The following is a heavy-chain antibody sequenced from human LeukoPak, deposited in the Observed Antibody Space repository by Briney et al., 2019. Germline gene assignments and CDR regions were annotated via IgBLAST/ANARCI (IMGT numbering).Heavy chain of an antibody. CDR1: GFTVSDNY. J-gene: IGHJ4*02. V-gene: IGHV3-53*01. CDR3: AKRLRAAAGYLDY. D-gene: IGHD6-13*01. Sequence: GGSLRLSCAASGFTVSDNYMSWVRQAPGKGLEWVSVIYSGGSTYYADSVKGRFTISRDNSKNTLYLQMNSLRAEDTAVYYCAKRLRAAAGYLDYWGQGTLVTVSS. CDR2: IYSGGST.